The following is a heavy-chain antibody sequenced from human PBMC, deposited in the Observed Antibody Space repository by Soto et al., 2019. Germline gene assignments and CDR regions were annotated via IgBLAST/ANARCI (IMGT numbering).Heavy chain of an antibody. CDR3: AIGTRSSWSCDF. V-gene: IGHV1-69*01. D-gene: IGHD6-13*01. Sequence: QVQVVQSGAEVKKPGSSVKVSYTASGGTFSDYAISWVRQAPGQGLEWMGGIIPLTETPVYAQTVQGRLTISADEVTSVAYMELSTLSSDDTAVYYCAIGTRSSWSCDFWGQGTLVTVSS. CDR2: IIPLTETP. CDR1: GGTFSDYA. J-gene: IGHJ4*02.